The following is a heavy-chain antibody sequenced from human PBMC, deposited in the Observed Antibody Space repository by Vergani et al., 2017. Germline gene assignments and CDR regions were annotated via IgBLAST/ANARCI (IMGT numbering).Heavy chain of an antibody. CDR3: ARECGQMATITYGYGY. Sequence: QVQLVQSGAEVKKPGASVKVSCKVSGYTLTELSMHWVRQAPGKGLEWMGWINPNSGGTNYAQKFQGRVTMTRDTSISTAYMELSRLRSDDTAVYYCARECGQMATITYGYGYWGQGTLVTVSS. V-gene: IGHV1-2*02. CDR1: GYTLTELS. CDR2: INPNSGGT. J-gene: IGHJ4*02. D-gene: IGHD5-24*01.